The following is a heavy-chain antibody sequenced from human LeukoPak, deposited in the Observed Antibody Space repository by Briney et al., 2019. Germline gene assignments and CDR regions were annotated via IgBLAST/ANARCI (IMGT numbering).Heavy chain of an antibody. V-gene: IGHV1-18*01. CDR2: ISAYNGNT. CDR3: ASSAGYDILTAYLLDY. Sequence: WASVKVSCKASGYTYTSYGISWVRQAPGQGLEWMGWISAYNGNTNYAQKLQGRVTMTTDTSTSTVYMELRSLRSDDTAVYYCASSAGYDILTAYLLDYWGQGTLVTVSS. J-gene: IGHJ4*02. D-gene: IGHD3-9*01. CDR1: GYTYTSYG.